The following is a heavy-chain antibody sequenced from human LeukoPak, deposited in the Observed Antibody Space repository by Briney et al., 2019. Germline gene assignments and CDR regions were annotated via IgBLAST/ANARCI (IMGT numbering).Heavy chain of an antibody. V-gene: IGHV4-34*01. Sequence: PSETLSLTCAVYGGSFSGYYWSWIRQPPGKGLEWIGEINHSGSTYYNPSLKSRVTISVDRSKNQFSLKLSSVTAADTAVYYCARGLGDYFSRHWFDPWGQGTLVTVSS. J-gene: IGHJ5*02. D-gene: IGHD4-17*01. CDR2: INHSGST. CDR3: ARGLGDYFSRHWFDP. CDR1: GGSFSGYY.